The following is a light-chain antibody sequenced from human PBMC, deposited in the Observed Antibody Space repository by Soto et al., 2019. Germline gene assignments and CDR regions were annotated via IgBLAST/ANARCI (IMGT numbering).Light chain of an antibody. CDR3: QQYDTYWT. J-gene: IGKJ1*01. Sequence: DIQMTQSPSTLSGSVGDRVTITCRASQTISDWLAWYQQKPGKAPKLLIYDVSNLESGVPARFSGSGSGTEFTLTISSLQPEDFATYYCQQYDTYWTFGQGTKVEIK. CDR1: QTISDW. CDR2: DVS. V-gene: IGKV1-5*01.